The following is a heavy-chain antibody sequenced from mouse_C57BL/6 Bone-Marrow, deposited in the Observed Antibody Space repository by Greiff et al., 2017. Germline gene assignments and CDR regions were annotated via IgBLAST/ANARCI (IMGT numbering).Heavy chain of an antibody. V-gene: IGHV1-81*01. Sequence: VQLQQSGAELARPGASVKLSCKASGYTFTSYGISWVKQRTGQGLEWIGEIYPRSGTTYYNEKFKGKATLTGDKSSSTAYMALRSLTSEDSAVYFCARWLLPYYFDYWGQGTTLPVSS. CDR1: GYTFTSYG. J-gene: IGHJ2*01. CDR3: ARWLLPYYFDY. CDR2: IYPRSGTT. D-gene: IGHD2-3*01.